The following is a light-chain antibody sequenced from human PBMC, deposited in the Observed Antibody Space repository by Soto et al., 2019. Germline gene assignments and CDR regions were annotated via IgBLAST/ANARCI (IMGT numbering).Light chain of an antibody. Sequence: EIVLTQSPGTLSLPPGERATLSCRASQSVDNNVAWYQQKPGQAPRLLIYAASNRATGIPDRFSGSGSGTDFTLTISRLEPEDFAVYYCQQSGSSPPTFGQGTKVDIK. CDR3: QQSGSSPPT. J-gene: IGKJ1*01. V-gene: IGKV3-20*01. CDR1: QSVDNN. CDR2: AAS.